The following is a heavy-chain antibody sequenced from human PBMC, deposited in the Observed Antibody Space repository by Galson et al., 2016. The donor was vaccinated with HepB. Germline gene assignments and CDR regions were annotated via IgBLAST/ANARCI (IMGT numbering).Heavy chain of an antibody. D-gene: IGHD2-2*01. CDR1: GGSISSSSY. V-gene: IGHV4-39*01. Sequence: SETLSLTCTVSGGSISSSSYWGWIRQPPGKGLEWIGSMYYSGNTYYNPSLKSRVTISVDTSKNQFSLQLSPVTAADTAVYYCARAHCSTVGCNHPYYFDNWGQGTLVTVSS. CDR2: MYYSGNT. J-gene: IGHJ4*02. CDR3: ARAHCSTVGCNHPYYFDN.